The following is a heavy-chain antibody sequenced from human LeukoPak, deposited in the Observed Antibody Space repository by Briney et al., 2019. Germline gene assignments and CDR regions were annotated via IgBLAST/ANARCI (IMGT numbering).Heavy chain of an antibody. CDR2: IIPIFGTA. D-gene: IGHD2-21*02. J-gene: IGHJ4*02. CDR1: GGTFSSYA. Sequence: RASVKVSCKASGGTFSSYAISWVRQAPGQGLEWTGGIIPIFGTANYAQKFQGRVTITADESTSTAYMELSSLRSEDTAVYYCARGERGAYCGGDCYSSPYYFDYWGQGTLVTVSS. CDR3: ARGERGAYCGGDCYSSPYYFDY. V-gene: IGHV1-69*13.